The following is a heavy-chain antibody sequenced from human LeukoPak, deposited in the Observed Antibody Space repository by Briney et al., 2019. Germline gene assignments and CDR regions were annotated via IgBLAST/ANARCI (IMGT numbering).Heavy chain of an antibody. CDR2: VSFGGGT. CDR3: VRASVESGGAFDI. V-gene: IGHV4-59*01. D-gene: IGHD2-15*01. Sequence: SETLSLTCTVSGGSISTDYWSWIRQPPGKGLNWIGYVSFGGGTNYNPSLKSRVITSADTSKNQFSLNLTSVTAADTAVYYCVRASVESGGAFDIWGQGTMVTVSS. J-gene: IGHJ3*02. CDR1: GGSISTDY.